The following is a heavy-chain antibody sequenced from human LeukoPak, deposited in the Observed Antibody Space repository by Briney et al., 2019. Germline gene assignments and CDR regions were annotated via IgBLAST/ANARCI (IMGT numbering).Heavy chain of an antibody. CDR3: AKDRWCSSSLASNWFDP. J-gene: IGHJ5*02. CDR2: ISGTGGST. V-gene: IGHV3-23*01. CDR1: GFTFSSYA. D-gene: IGHD6-13*01. Sequence: SGGSLRLSCAASGFTFSSYAMSWVRQAPGKGLEWVSAISGTGGSTYYADSVKGRFTISRDNSKNTLYLQMNSLRAEDTAVYYCAKDRWCSSSLASNWFDPWGQGTLVTVSS.